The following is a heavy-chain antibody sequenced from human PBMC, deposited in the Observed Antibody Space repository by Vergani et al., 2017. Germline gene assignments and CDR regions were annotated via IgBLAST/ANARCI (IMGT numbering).Heavy chain of an antibody. D-gene: IGHD2-21*02. CDR2: ISSRRDSI. J-gene: IGHJ2*01. CDR3: ARDRDVVVMTSINHYFDL. CDR1: GFKFSQFG. V-gene: IGHV3-48*01. Sequence: VQLVESGGGVVQPGTSLRLSCEASGFKFSQFGMHWVRQAPGKGLEWISYISSRRDSIYYADSVKGRFTISRDNVKNSLSLLMNSLRADDTAVYYCARDRDVVVMTSINHYFDLWGRGTLVTDSS.